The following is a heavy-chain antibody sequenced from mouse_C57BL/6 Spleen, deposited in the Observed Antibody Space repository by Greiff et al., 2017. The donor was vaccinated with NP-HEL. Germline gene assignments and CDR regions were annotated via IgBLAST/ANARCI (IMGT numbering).Heavy chain of an antibody. Sequence: EVQGVESGGGLVQPGGSLSLSCAASGFTFTDYYMSWVRQPPGKALEWLGFIRNKANGYTTEYSASVKGRFTISRDNSQSILYLQMNALRAEDSATDYCARYDYDGAWFAYWGQGTLVTVSA. CDR2: IRNKANGYTT. CDR3: ARYDYDGAWFAY. CDR1: GFTFTDYY. D-gene: IGHD2-4*01. V-gene: IGHV7-3*01. J-gene: IGHJ3*01.